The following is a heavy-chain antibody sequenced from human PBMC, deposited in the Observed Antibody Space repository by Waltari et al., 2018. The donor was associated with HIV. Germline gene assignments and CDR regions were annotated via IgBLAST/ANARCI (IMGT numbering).Heavy chain of an antibody. CDR2: IKQHGSEK. V-gene: IGHV3-7*04. CDR1: VFTFSSEW. J-gene: IGHJ4*02. D-gene: IGHD3-10*01. CDR3: ARGGFYGSGSKVN. Sequence: EVQLVESGGGLVQPGGSLRLSCAASVFTFSSEWSSGVRQAPGKGLEWVSNIKQHGSEKYYVDSVNGRFTISRDNAENSLYLQMNSLRAEDTAVYYCARGGFYGSGSKVNWGQGTLVTVSS.